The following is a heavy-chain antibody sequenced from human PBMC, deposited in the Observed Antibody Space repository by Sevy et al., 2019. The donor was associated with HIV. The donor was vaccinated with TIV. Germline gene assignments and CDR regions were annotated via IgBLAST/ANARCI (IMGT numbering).Heavy chain of an antibody. V-gene: IGHV3-15*01. J-gene: IGHJ3*02. CDR3: TTDHPRDGEDAFDM. Sequence: GGSLRLSCAASGFTFSNVWMSWVRQAPGKGLEWVGRIKSKTDGGTTDYDAPVKGRFSISRDDSKNTLYLEMNSLKTEDTAVYYCTTDHPRDGEDAFDMWGQGTKVTVSS. CDR1: GFTFSNVW. CDR2: IKSKTDGGTT.